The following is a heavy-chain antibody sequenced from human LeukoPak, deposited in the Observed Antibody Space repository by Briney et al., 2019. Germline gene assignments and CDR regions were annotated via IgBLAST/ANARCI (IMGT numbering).Heavy chain of an antibody. CDR1: GFTFSSYS. J-gene: IGHJ3*02. Sequence: GGSLRLSCAASGFTFSSYSMNWVRQAPGKGLEWVSSISSSSSYIYYADSVKGRFTISRDNAKNSLYLQMNSLRAEDTAVYYCARGQATADAFDIWGQGTMVTVSS. CDR3: ARGQATADAFDI. V-gene: IGHV3-21*01. CDR2: ISSSSSYI.